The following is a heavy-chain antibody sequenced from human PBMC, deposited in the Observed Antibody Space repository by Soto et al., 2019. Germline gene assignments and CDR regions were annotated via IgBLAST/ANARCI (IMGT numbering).Heavy chain of an antibody. CDR2: IIPILGIA. J-gene: IGHJ1*01. D-gene: IGHD2-15*01. Sequence: SVKVSCKASGGTFSSYTISWVRQAPGQGLEWMGRIIPILGIANYAQKFQGRVTITADKSTSTAYMELSSLRSEDTAVYYCARGDCSGGSCYSTIRGYFQHWGQGTLVTVSS. CDR1: GGTFSSYT. CDR3: ARGDCSGGSCYSTIRGYFQH. V-gene: IGHV1-69*02.